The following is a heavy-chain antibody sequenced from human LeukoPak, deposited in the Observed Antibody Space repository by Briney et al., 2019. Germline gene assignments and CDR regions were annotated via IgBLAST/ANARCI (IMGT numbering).Heavy chain of an antibody. D-gene: IGHD5-24*01. Sequence: PGGSLSLSCAASGFPFSSDALSGFGRAPGKGLEWVSAISGSGGSTYYADSVKGRFSISRDNSRNTLYLQMNSLRAEDTAVYYCAKVPFEMAIRGYFDYWGQGTLVTVSS. CDR3: AKVPFEMAIRGYFDY. J-gene: IGHJ4*02. CDR1: GFPFSSDA. CDR2: ISGSGGST. V-gene: IGHV3-23*01.